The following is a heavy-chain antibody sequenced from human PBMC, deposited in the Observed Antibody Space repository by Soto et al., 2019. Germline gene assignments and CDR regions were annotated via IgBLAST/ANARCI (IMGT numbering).Heavy chain of an antibody. Sequence: QVPLVQSGAEVKKPGASVKVSCKASGYTFTSYAMHWVRQAPGQRLEWMGWINAGNGNTKYSQKFQGRVTITRDTSASTAYMDLSSLRSEDTAVYYCARDSAAGTLSFDYWGQGTLVTVSS. D-gene: IGHD6-13*01. V-gene: IGHV1-3*01. CDR3: ARDSAAGTLSFDY. J-gene: IGHJ4*02. CDR1: GYTFTSYA. CDR2: INAGNGNT.